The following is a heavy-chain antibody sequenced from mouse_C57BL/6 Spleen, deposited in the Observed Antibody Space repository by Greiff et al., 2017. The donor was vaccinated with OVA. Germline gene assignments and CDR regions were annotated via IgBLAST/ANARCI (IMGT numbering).Heavy chain of an antibody. CDR1: GYAFSSSW. D-gene: IGHD2-1*01. CDR2: IYPGDGDT. Sequence: QVQLKQSGPELVKPGASVKISCKASGYAFSSSWMNWVKQRPGKGLEWIGRIYPGDGDTNYNGKFKGKATLTADKSSGTAYMQLSSLTSEDSAVYFCARGYGNYGGYFDVWGTGTTVTVSS. J-gene: IGHJ1*03. CDR3: ARGYGNYGGYFDV. V-gene: IGHV1-82*01.